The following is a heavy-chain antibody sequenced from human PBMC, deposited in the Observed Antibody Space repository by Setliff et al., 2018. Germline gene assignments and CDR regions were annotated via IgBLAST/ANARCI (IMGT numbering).Heavy chain of an antibody. V-gene: IGHV4-59*11. CDR1: GGSISTHY. CDR2: SYHIGST. Sequence: PSETLSLTCTVSGGSISTHYWSWIRQSPGKGLEWIGHSYHIGSTKYNPSLKSRVTISLDTSKNKFSLNVTSVTAADTAVYYCARGGVLGTGDFDYWGQGTLVTVSS. CDR3: ARGGVLGTGDFDY. J-gene: IGHJ4*02. D-gene: IGHD2-8*01.